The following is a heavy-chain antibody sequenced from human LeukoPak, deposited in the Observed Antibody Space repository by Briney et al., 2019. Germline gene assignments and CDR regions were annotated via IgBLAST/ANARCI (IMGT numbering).Heavy chain of an antibody. Sequence: GGSLRLSCAASGFTVTNNYMSWVRQAPGKGLEWVSLTYSGGGTSYADSVKGRFTISRDNSTNTLYLQMNSLRADDTAVYYCAREGRESQGFDYWGQGTLVTVSP. CDR2: TYSGGGT. J-gene: IGHJ4*02. CDR3: AREGRESQGFDY. CDR1: GFTVTNNY. D-gene: IGHD3-10*01. V-gene: IGHV3-53*01.